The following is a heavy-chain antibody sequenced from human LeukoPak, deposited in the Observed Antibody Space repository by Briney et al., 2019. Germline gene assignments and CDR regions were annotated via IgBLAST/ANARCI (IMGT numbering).Heavy chain of an antibody. Sequence: SVKVSCKASGGTFSSYAISWVRQAPGQGLEWMGGIIPIFGTANYAQKFQGRVTITADESTSTAYMELSSLGSEDTAVYYCARGQSSGYTWFDPWGQGTLVTASS. D-gene: IGHD3-22*01. CDR2: IIPIFGTA. CDR1: GGTFSSYA. J-gene: IGHJ5*02. CDR3: ARGQSSGYTWFDP. V-gene: IGHV1-69*01.